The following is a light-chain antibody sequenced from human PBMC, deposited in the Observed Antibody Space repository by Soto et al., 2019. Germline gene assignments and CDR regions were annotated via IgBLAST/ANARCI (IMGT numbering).Light chain of an antibody. Sequence: DIQMTQSPSTLSASVGDRVTITCRASQSVSSWLAWYQQKPGKAPKLLIYAASSLRSGVPSRFSGGGSGTDFTLTINRLQPEDFATYYCQQVDVYPSTFGGGTKVDIK. CDR3: QQVDVYPST. J-gene: IGKJ4*01. CDR1: QSVSSW. CDR2: AAS. V-gene: IGKV1-5*01.